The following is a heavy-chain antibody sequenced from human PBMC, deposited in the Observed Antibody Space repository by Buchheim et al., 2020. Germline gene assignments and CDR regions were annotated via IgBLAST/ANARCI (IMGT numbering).Heavy chain of an antibody. CDR3: ASRSITMISPEDYWYFDL. V-gene: IGHV3-66*01. CDR1: GFTVSSNY. J-gene: IGHJ2*01. Sequence: EVQLVESGGGLVQPGGSLRLSCAASGFTVSSNYMSWVRQAPGKGLEWVSVIYSGGSTYYADSVKGRFTISRDNSKNTLYLQMNSLRAEDTAVYYCASRSITMISPEDYWYFDLWGRGTL. D-gene: IGHD3-22*01. CDR2: IYSGGST.